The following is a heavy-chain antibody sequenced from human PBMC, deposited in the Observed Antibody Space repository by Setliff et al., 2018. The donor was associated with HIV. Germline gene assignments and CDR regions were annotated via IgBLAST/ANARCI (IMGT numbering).Heavy chain of an antibody. CDR2: ISGSGVST. CDR3: ATSPWTEVSVSSY. Sequence: GGSLRLSCAASGFTFISYAMRWVRQAPGKGLEWVSGISGSGVSTYYADSVKGRFSISRDNSKNTLYLQMSSLRAEDTAVYYCATSPWTEVSVSSYWGQGTLVTVSS. V-gene: IGHV3-23*01. D-gene: IGHD3-3*01. J-gene: IGHJ4*02. CDR1: GFTFISYA.